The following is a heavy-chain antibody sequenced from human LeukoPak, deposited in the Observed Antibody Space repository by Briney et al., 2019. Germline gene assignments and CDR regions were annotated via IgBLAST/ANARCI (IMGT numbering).Heavy chain of an antibody. CDR1: GDSVSSNSAA. Sequence: SQTLSLTCAISGDSVSSNSAAWNWIRQSPSRGLEWLGRTYYRSKWYNDYAVSVKSRITINPDTSKNQFSLQLNSVTPEDTAVYYCARHSRSVDYGSGSYTWDYWGQGTLVTVSS. J-gene: IGHJ4*02. CDR2: TYYRSKWYN. D-gene: IGHD3-10*01. CDR3: ARHSRSVDYGSGSYTWDY. V-gene: IGHV6-1*01.